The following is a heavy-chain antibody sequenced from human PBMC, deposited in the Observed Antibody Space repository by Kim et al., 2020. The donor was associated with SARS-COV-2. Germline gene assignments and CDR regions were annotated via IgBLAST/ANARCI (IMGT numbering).Heavy chain of an antibody. D-gene: IGHD6-25*01. CDR2: IYHSGST. CDR1: GGSISSPNW. J-gene: IGHJ1*01. Sequence: SETLSLTCAVSGGSISSPNWWTWVRQPPGKGLEWIGEIYHSGSTNYNPSLESRVTMSVYKSKNQFSLNLNSVAAADTAVYYCARDQRVSGVVRYLQHWGQGTLVTVSS. CDR3: ARDQRVSGVVRYLQH. V-gene: IGHV4-4*02.